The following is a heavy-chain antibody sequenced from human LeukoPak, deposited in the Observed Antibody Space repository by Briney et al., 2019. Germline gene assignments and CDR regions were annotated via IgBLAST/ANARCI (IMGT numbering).Heavy chain of an antibody. Sequence: ASVKVSCKASGYTFTSYGISWVRQAPGQGLEWMGWINLNNGGTNYAQMFQGWVTMTRDTSISTAYMELSRLRSDDTAVYYCARDSATVTTPYFDYWGQGTLVTVSS. CDR2: INLNNGGT. CDR3: ARDSATVTTPYFDY. D-gene: IGHD4-17*01. J-gene: IGHJ4*02. CDR1: GYTFTSYG. V-gene: IGHV1-2*04.